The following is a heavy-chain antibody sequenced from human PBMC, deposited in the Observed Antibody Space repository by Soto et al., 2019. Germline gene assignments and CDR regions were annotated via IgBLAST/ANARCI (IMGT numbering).Heavy chain of an antibody. CDR3: ARIVQKDGGLLSNYYYGLDV. J-gene: IGHJ6*02. D-gene: IGHD3-10*01. V-gene: IGHV4-61*01. CDR2: IDYSGST. CDR1: GASVSGGYYY. Sequence: SETLSLTCTVSGASVSGGYYYWSWIRQPPGKGLEWIAYIDYSGSTNYNPSLKSRVTISVATSNNRFSLKLSSVTAADTAVYYCARIVQKDGGLLSNYYYGLDVWGQGTTVTVSS.